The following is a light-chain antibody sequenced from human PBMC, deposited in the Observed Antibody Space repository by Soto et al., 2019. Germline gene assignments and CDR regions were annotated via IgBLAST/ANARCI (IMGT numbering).Light chain of an antibody. CDR1: QSVSRTY. CDR2: ATS. CDR3: QQYGSSIT. V-gene: IGKV3-20*01. J-gene: IGKJ5*01. Sequence: EIVLTPSPGTLSLSPGERATLSCRASQSVSRTYLAWYQQKPVQAPRLLIYATSSRATGIPDRFSGSGSGTDFTLTISRLEPEDFAVYYCQQYGSSITFGQGTRREIK.